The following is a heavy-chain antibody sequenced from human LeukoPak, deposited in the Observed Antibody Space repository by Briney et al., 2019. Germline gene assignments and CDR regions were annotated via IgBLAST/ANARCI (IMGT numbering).Heavy chain of an antibody. D-gene: IGHD1-26*01. J-gene: IGHJ4*02. V-gene: IGHV3-48*02. Sequence: GGSLRLSCAASGFTFSSYSMNWVRQAPGKGLEWASYISSSSSTIYYADSVKGRFTISRDNAKNSLYLQMNSLRDEDTAVYYCARPPPGEWELLRGFDYWGQGTLVTVSS. CDR3: ARPPPGEWELLRGFDY. CDR1: GFTFSSYS. CDR2: ISSSSSTI.